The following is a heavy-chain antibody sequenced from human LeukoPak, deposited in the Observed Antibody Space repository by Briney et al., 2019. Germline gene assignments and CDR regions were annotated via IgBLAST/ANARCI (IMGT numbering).Heavy chain of an antibody. J-gene: IGHJ3*02. Sequence: PSETLSLTCTVSGYSISSGYYWGWIRQPPGKGLEWIGSIYHSGSTYYNPSLKSRVTISVDTSKKQFSLNLTSVTAADTAVYYCARHRGWTKQPERYCSSTSCYPDAFDIWGQGTMVTVSS. CDR1: GYSISSGYY. D-gene: IGHD2-2*01. V-gene: IGHV4-38-2*02. CDR3: ARHRGWTKQPERYCSSTSCYPDAFDI. CDR2: IYHSGST.